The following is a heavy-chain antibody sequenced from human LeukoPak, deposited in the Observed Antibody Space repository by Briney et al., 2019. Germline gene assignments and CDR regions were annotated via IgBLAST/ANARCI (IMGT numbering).Heavy chain of an antibody. CDR3: TRGLRGLIDY. Sequence: GGSLRLSCAASGFTLSSYSMNWVRQAPGKGLEWVSYISSSSSTIYYADSVKGRFTISRDNAKNSLYLQMNSLRAEDTAVYYCTRGLRGLIDYWGQGTLVTVSS. CDR1: GFTLSSYS. V-gene: IGHV3-48*04. D-gene: IGHD3/OR15-3a*01. CDR2: ISSSSSTI. J-gene: IGHJ4*02.